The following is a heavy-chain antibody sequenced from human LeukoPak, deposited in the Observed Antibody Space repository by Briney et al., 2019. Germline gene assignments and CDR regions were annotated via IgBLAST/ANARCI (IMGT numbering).Heavy chain of an antibody. V-gene: IGHV3-21*01. D-gene: IGHD3-10*01. J-gene: IGHJ4*02. Sequence: GGSLRLSCAASGFTFSSYSMNWVRQAPGKGLEWVSSISSRSSYIYYADSVKGRFTISRDNAKNSLYLQMNSLRAEDTAVYYCARDDYYGSGSYYFDYWGQGTLVTVSS. CDR1: GFTFSSYS. CDR2: ISSRSSYI. CDR3: ARDDYYGSGSYYFDY.